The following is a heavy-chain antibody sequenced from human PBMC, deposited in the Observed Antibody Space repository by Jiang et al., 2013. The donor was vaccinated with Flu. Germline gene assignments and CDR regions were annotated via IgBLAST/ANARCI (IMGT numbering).Heavy chain of an antibody. CDR2: LTATGDST. V-gene: IGHV3-23*01. CDR3: AKALLTDFWSGCDY. Sequence: VQLLESGGGLVQPGGSLRLSCAASGFTFNTYAMSWVRQAPGKGLEWVSTLTATGDSTYYADSVKGRFTISRDNSRNTLYLQMNNLRAEDTAIYYCAKALLTDFWSGCDYWGQGTLITV. D-gene: IGHD3-3*01. J-gene: IGHJ4*02. CDR1: GFTFNTYA.